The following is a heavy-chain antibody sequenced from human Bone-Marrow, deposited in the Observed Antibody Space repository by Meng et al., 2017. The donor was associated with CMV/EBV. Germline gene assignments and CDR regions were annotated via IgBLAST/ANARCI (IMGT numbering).Heavy chain of an antibody. CDR2: IIPIFGTA. D-gene: IGHD3-3*01. CDR1: GGTVSSYA. J-gene: IGHJ4*01. V-gene: IGHV1-69*05. Sequence: CKDSGGTVSSYAISCARQAPGQGLEWMGGIIPIFGTATYAQTFQGRVTITTDESTSTAYMELSSLSSEDTAVYYCAKAPPTTIFGVNWGHGTLVTVSS. CDR3: AKAPPTTIFGVN.